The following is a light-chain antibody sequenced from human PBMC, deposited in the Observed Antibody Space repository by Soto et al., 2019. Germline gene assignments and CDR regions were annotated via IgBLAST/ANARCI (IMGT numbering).Light chain of an antibody. CDR2: DDS. CDR3: SSFTTTSTYV. CDR1: SSDFGSYNH. Sequence: QSVLTQPASVSGSPGQSITISCTGTSSDFGSYNHVSWYQQHPGKAPKLMIYDDSKRPSGVSNRFSGSKSGNAASLTISGLQAEDEADYYCSSFTTTSTYVFGTGTKVTVL. V-gene: IGLV2-14*02. J-gene: IGLJ1*01.